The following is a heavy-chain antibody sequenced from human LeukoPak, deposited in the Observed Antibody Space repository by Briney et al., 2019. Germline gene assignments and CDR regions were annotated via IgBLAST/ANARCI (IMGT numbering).Heavy chain of an antibody. CDR3: ARDDSKGYYRLFDY. CDR2: ISTYNGHT. CDR1: GYTFTSYG. J-gene: IGHJ4*02. D-gene: IGHD3-22*01. V-gene: IGHV1-18*01. Sequence: ASVKVSCKASGYTFTSYGINWVRQAPGQGLEWMGWISTYNGHTNYARKVQGRVTMTTDTSTSTAYMELRSLRSDDTAVYYCARDDSKGYYRLFDYWGQGTLVTVSS.